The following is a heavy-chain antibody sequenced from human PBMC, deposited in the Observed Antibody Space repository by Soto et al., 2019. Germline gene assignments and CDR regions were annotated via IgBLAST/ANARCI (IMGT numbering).Heavy chain of an antibody. D-gene: IGHD2-21*02. J-gene: IGHJ6*02. CDR2: INPNSGGT. V-gene: IGHV1-2*04. Sequence: QVQLVQSGAEVKKPGASVKVSCKASGYTFTGYYMHWVRQAPGQGLEWMGGINPNSGGTNYAKKFQGWVTMTRDTSISTAYMELSRLRSDDTAVYYCARSHIVVVTASYGMDVWGQGTTVTVSS. CDR1: GYTFTGYY. CDR3: ARSHIVVVTASYGMDV.